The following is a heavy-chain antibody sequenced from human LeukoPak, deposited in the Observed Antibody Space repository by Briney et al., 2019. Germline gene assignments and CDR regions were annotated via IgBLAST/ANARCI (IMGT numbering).Heavy chain of an antibody. CDR1: GFTLSSYG. CDR2: IPYDGSNK. J-gene: IGHJ6*03. D-gene: IGHD4-17*01. Sequence: GRSLTPSCSPSGFTLSSYGMHSVRHAPGKGLGWVAFIPYDGSNKYYADSVKGRFTISRDNSKNTLYLQMNSLRAEDTAVYYCAKGIYGDYPENYIGVWGKGTTVTVSS. CDR3: AKGIYGDYPENYIGV. V-gene: IGHV3-30*02.